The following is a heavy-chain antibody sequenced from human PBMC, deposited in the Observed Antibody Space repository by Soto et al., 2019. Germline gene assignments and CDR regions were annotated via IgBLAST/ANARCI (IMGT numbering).Heavy chain of an antibody. J-gene: IGHJ4*02. Sequence: VASVKVSCKASGYTFTSYDINWVRQATGQGLEWMGWMNPNSGNTGYAQKFQGRVTMTRNTSISTAYMELSSLRSEDTAVYYCARIAGDDSSGFFLYYFDYWGQGTLVTVSS. CDR3: ARIAGDDSSGFFLYYFDY. CDR2: MNPNSGNT. CDR1: GYTFTSYD. V-gene: IGHV1-8*01. D-gene: IGHD3-22*01.